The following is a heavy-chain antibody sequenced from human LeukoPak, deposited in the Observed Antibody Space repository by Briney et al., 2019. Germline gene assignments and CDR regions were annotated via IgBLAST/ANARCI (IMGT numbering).Heavy chain of an antibody. V-gene: IGHV3-21*01. D-gene: IGHD3-22*01. CDR2: ISSSSYI. J-gene: IGHJ4*02. CDR1: GFTFSSYS. Sequence: GGSLRLSCAASGFTFSSYSMNWVRQAPGKGLEWVSSISSSSYIYYADSVKGRFTISRDNAKNSLYLQMNSLRAEDTAVYYCAREPSPDYYDSSGNDYWGQGTLVTVSS. CDR3: AREPSPDYYDSSGNDY.